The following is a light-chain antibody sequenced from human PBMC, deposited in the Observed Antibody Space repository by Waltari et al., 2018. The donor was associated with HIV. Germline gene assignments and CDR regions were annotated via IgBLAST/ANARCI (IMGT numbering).Light chain of an antibody. CDR2: WAS. V-gene: IGKV4-1*01. CDR3: QQYYSTPYT. J-gene: IGKJ2*01. CDR1: QSVLYSSNNQNY. Sequence: DIVMTQSPDSLAVSLGERATINCKSSQSVLYSSNNQNYLAWYQQKPGQPPKLLIYWASTRESGVPDRFSVSGSGTDFTLTISSLQAEDVAVYYCQQYYSTPYTFGQGTKLEIK.